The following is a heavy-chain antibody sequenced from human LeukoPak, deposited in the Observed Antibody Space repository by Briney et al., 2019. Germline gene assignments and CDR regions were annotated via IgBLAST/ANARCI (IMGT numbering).Heavy chain of an antibody. D-gene: IGHD3-9*01. Sequence: GESLKISGKGSGYSFTSYWIGWVRQMPGKGLEWMGIIYPGDSDTRYSPSFQGQVTISADKSISTAYLQWSSLKASDTAMYYCARGGRVRYFDWFFDYWGQGTLVTVSS. J-gene: IGHJ4*02. CDR3: ARGGRVRYFDWFFDY. CDR1: GYSFTSYW. CDR2: IYPGDSDT. V-gene: IGHV5-51*01.